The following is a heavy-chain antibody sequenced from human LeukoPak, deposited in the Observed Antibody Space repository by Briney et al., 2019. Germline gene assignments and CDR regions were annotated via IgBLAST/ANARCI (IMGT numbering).Heavy chain of an antibody. Sequence: SETLSLTCAVYGGSFSGYYWSWIRQPPGKGLEWIGEINHSGSTNYNPSLKSRVTISVDTSKNQFSLMLSSVTAADTAVYYCARGDCSSTSCYPGYYYGMDVWGQGTTVTVSS. J-gene: IGHJ6*02. D-gene: IGHD2-2*01. CDR1: GGSFSGYY. CDR3: ARGDCSSTSCYPGYYYGMDV. V-gene: IGHV4-34*01. CDR2: INHSGST.